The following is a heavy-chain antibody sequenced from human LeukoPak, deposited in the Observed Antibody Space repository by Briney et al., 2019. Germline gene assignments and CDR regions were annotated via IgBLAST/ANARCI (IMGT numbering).Heavy chain of an antibody. CDR1: GFTFSSYG. D-gene: IGHD2-2*01. CDR2: IWYDGSNK. CDR3: AKVRGYCSSTSCYSREYYFDY. V-gene: IGHV3-33*06. Sequence: GGSLRPSCAASGFTFSSYGMHWVRQAPGKGMEWVAVIWYDGSNKYYADSVKGRFTISRDNSKNTLYLQMNSLRAEDTAVYYCAKVRGYCSSTSCYSREYYFDYWGQGTLVTVSS. J-gene: IGHJ4*02.